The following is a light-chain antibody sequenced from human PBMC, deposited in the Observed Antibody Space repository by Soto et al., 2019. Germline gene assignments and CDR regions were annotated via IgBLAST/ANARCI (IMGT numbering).Light chain of an antibody. CDR1: SSDVGGYDY. CDR3: TSYTSSSARV. J-gene: IGLJ1*01. V-gene: IGLV2-14*01. CDR2: EVS. Sequence: LTQPASVSWSPGQSITIACTVTSSDVGGYDYVSWYQQHPGKAPKLIIYEVSNRPSGISNRFSGSKSGNTASLTISGLQAEDEADYYCTSYTSSSARVFGTGTKVTVL.